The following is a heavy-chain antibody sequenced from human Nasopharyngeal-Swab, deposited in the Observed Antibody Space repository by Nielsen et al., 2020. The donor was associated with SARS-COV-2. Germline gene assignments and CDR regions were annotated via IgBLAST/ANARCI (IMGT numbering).Heavy chain of an antibody. CDR3: ARNGVPSYFDS. CDR2: IYYSGST. CDR1: GGSISSGGYY. Sequence: SETLSLTCTVSGGSISSGGYYWSWIRQHPGKGLEWIGYIYYSGSTYYNPSLQSRVTISVDKSKNQFSLKLNSVTAADTAVYYCARNGVPSYFDSWGQGTLATVSS. D-gene: IGHD4-17*01. J-gene: IGHJ4*02. V-gene: IGHV4-31*03.